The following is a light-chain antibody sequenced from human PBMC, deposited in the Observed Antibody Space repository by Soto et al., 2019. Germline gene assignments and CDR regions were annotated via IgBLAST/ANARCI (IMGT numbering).Light chain of an antibody. V-gene: IGLV2-8*01. CDR2: EVS. Sequence: QSALAQPPSASGSPGQSVTISCAGTSSDVGGYNYVSWYQQYPGKVPKLMIYEVSERPSGVPDRFSGSKSGNTAFLTVSGLQAEDEDDYYCLSYEDTDYVFGNGTKLTVL. CDR1: SSDVGGYNY. CDR3: LSYEDTDYV. J-gene: IGLJ1*01.